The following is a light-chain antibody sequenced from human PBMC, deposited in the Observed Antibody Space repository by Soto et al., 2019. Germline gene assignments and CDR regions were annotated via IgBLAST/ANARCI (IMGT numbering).Light chain of an antibody. Sequence: EIVLTQSPATLSLSPGEKATLSCRASQSINTYLGWYQQKPGQAPRLLIYDASNRATGIPARFSGSGSGTDFTLTISSLEPEDFAVYYCQHRYNWPLTFGGGTKVEIK. CDR3: QHRYNWPLT. CDR1: QSINTY. V-gene: IGKV3-11*01. J-gene: IGKJ4*01. CDR2: DAS.